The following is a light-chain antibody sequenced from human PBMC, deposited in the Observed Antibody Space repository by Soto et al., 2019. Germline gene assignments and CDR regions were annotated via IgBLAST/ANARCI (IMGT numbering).Light chain of an antibody. CDR1: QSISSY. J-gene: IGKJ5*01. CDR2: AAS. Sequence: DIQMTQSPASLSASVGDRVTISCRASQSISSYLNWYQQKPGKAPKLLIYAASSLQSGVPSRFSGSGSGTDFTLTISSLEPEDFAVYYCQQRYNWPPITFGQGTRLEIK. V-gene: IGKV1-39*01. CDR3: QQRYNWPPIT.